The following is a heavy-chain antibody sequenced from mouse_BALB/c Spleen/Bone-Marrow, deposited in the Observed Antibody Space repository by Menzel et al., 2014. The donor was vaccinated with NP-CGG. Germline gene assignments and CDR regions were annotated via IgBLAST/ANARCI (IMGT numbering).Heavy chain of an antibody. CDR3: TLRLRY. CDR2: IYPGSGST. Sequence: LQQSGSELVRPGASVKLSCKASGYTFXSYWMHWVKQRPGQGLEWIGNIYPGSGSTNYDEKFKSKATLTVDTSSSTAYMQLSSLTSEDSAVYYCTLRLRYWGQGTTLTVSS. D-gene: IGHD3-1*01. V-gene: IGHV1S22*01. CDR1: GYTFXSYW. J-gene: IGHJ2*01.